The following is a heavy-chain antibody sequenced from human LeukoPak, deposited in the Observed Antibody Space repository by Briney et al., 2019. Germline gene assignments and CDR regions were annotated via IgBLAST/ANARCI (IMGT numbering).Heavy chain of an antibody. D-gene: IGHD3-10*01. Sequence: GGSLRLSCAASGFTFSGFSMSWVRQSPTKGLEWVANIKQDGSEGYYVDSVKGRFTISRDNAKNSLSLQMNNLRVGDTAVYYCARAGSHWHYVYWGQGTVVTVSS. V-gene: IGHV3-7*01. J-gene: IGHJ4*02. CDR3: ARAGSHWHYVY. CDR1: GFTFSGFS. CDR2: IKQDGSEG.